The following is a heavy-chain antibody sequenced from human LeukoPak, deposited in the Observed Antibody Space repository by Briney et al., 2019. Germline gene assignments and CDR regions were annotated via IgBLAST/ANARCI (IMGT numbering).Heavy chain of an antibody. D-gene: IGHD3-22*01. V-gene: IGHV3-21*01. CDR3: ASSGYSVSLDS. J-gene: IGHJ4*02. Sequence: GGSLRLSCAASGFTFSTYSMNWVRQAPGKGLEWVSSISSSSGFIYYADSVKGRFTISRDNAKNSLYLQMNSLSAEDTAVYDCASSGYSVSLDSWGQGTLVAVSS. CDR2: ISSSSGFI. CDR1: GFTFSTYS.